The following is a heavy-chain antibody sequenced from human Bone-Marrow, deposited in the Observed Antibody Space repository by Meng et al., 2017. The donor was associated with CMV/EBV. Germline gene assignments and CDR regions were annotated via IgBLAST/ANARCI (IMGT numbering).Heavy chain of an antibody. CDR2: INHSGST. D-gene: IGHD3-22*01. V-gene: IGHV4-34*01. CDR1: GGSFSGYY. Sequence: GSLRLSCAVYGGSFSGYYWSWIRQPPGKGLEWIGEINHSGSTNYNPSLKSRVTISVDTSKNQFSLKLSSVTAADTAVYYCARGRNNYYDSSGYYALGYWGQGTLVTVSS. CDR3: ARGRNNYYDSSGYYALGY. J-gene: IGHJ4*02.